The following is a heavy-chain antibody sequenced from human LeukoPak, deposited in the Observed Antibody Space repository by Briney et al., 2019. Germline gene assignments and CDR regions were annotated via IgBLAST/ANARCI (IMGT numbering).Heavy chain of an antibody. V-gene: IGHV4-4*07. CDR2: IYTSGST. D-gene: IGHD3-22*01. J-gene: IGHJ5*02. CDR3: ARTRGLYYYDSSGAKDNWFDP. Sequence: SETLSLTCTVSGGSISSYYWSWIRQPAGKGLEWIGRIYTSGSTNYNPSLKSRVTMLVDTSKNQFSLKLSSVTAADTAVYYCARTRGLYYYDSSGAKDNWFDPWGQGTLVTVSS. CDR1: GGSISSYY.